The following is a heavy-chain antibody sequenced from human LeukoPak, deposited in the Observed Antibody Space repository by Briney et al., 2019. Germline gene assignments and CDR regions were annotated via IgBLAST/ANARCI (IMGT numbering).Heavy chain of an antibody. CDR3: ADLGSRD. Sequence: GGSLRLSCAASGFTFSSACMTWVRQAPGKGLEWVATIKDDGSDKYYVDSVKGRFTISRDNAKKSLWLQMNSLRVEDTAMYYCADLGSRDWGQGTLVTVSS. J-gene: IGHJ4*02. CDR2: IKDDGSDK. D-gene: IGHD3-16*01. V-gene: IGHV3-7*01. CDR1: GFTFSSAC.